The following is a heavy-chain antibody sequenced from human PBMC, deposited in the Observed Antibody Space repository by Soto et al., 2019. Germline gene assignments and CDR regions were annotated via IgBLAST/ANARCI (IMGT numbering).Heavy chain of an antibody. D-gene: IGHD2-2*01. CDR1: GFTFSSYG. Sequence: GGSLRLSCAASGFTFSSYGMHWVRQAPGKGLEWVAVISYDGSNKYYADSVKGRFTISRDNSKNTLYLQMNSLRAEDTAVYYCAKEIEVPAATTLYYYYGMDVWGQGTTVTVSS. CDR3: AKEIEVPAATTLYYYYGMDV. J-gene: IGHJ6*02. CDR2: ISYDGSNK. V-gene: IGHV3-30*18.